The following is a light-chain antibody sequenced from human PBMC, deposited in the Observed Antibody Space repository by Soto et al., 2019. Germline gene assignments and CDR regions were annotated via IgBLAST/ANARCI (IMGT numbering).Light chain of an antibody. CDR3: QKYNSAPWT. CDR2: AAF. CDR1: QGISNY. V-gene: IGKV1-27*01. Sequence: DLQMTQSPSSLSASVGDRVTITCRASQGISNYLAWYQQKPGIVPKVLIYAAFTLQSGVPSRFSGSGSGTDFTLTISSLQPEDVATYYCQKYNSAPWTFGQGTKVEIK. J-gene: IGKJ1*01.